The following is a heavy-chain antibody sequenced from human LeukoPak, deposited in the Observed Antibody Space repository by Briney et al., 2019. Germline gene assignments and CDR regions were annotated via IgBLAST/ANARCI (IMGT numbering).Heavy chain of an antibody. CDR3: AKPMTTVVTPPFDY. J-gene: IGHJ4*02. CDR1: GFTFSSYG. Sequence: GGSLRLSCAASGFTFSSYGMHWVRQAPGKGLEWVAVISYDGSNKYYADSVKGRFTISRDNSKNTLYLQMNSLRAEDTAVYYCAKPMTTVVTPPFDYWGQGTLVTVSP. D-gene: IGHD4-23*01. CDR2: ISYDGSNK. V-gene: IGHV3-30*18.